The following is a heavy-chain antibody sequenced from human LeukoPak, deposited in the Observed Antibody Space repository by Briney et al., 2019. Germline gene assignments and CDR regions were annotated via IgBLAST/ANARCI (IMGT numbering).Heavy chain of an antibody. CDR2: ISWNSGSI. J-gene: IGHJ3*02. Sequence: GRSLRLSCAASGFTFDDYAMHWVRQAPGKGLEWVSGISWNSGSIGYADSVKGRFTISRDNAKNSLYLQMNSLRAEDTALYYCAKGSWANWNDKDGAFDIWGQGTMVTVSS. CDR1: GFTFDDYA. V-gene: IGHV3-9*01. D-gene: IGHD1-20*01. CDR3: AKGSWANWNDKDGAFDI.